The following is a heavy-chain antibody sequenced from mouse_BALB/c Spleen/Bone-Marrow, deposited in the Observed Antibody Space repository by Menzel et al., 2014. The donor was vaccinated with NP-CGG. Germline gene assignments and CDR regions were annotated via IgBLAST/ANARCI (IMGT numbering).Heavy chain of an antibody. J-gene: IGHJ2*01. V-gene: IGHV5-4*02. CDR2: ISDGGSYT. D-gene: IGHD1-1*01. CDR1: GFTFSDYY. CDR3: ARDRAAHYYGSSFYFDY. Sequence: EVKVVESGGGLVKPGGSLKLSCAASGFTFSDYYMYWVRQTPEKRLEWVATISDGGSYTYYPDSVKGRFTISRDNAKNNLYLQMSSLKSEDTAMYYCARDRAAHYYGSSFYFDYWGQGTTLTVSS.